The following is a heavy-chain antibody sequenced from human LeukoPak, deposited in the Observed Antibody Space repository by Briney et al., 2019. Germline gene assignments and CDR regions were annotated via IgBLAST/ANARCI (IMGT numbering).Heavy chain of an antibody. J-gene: IGHJ4*02. CDR1: GFTFSDYY. Sequence: GGSLRLSCAASGFTFSDYYMSWIRQAPGKGLEWVAFIRYDGSNKYYADSVKGRFTISRDNSKNTLYLQMNSLRAEDTAVYYCAKGLLRYFDWLLGDYWGQGTLVTVSS. CDR2: IRYDGSNK. CDR3: AKGLLRYFDWLLGDY. V-gene: IGHV3-30*02. D-gene: IGHD3-9*01.